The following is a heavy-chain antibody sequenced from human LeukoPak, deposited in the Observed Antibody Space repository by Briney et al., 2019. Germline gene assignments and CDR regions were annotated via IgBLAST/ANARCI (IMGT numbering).Heavy chain of an antibody. D-gene: IGHD4-17*01. Sequence: PSETLSLTCAVSGGSISSSNWWSWVRQPPGKGLEWIGEIYHSGSTNYNPSLKSRVTISVDTSKNQFSLKLSSVTAADTAVYYCARLVPDDYGDPDAYDIWGQGTMVTVSS. CDR1: GGSISSSNW. J-gene: IGHJ3*02. CDR3: ARLVPDDYGDPDAYDI. V-gene: IGHV4-4*02. CDR2: IYHSGST.